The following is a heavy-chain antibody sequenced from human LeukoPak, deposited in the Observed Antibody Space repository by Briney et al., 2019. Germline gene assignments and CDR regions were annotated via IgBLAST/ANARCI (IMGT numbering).Heavy chain of an antibody. CDR1: GFTFSDYY. J-gene: IGHJ2*01. CDR2: ISSSSSYT. CDR3: ARSRYCSSTSCPDWYFDL. D-gene: IGHD2-2*01. V-gene: IGHV3-11*03. Sequence: GGSLRLSCAASGFTFSDYYMSWIRQAPGKGLEWVSYISSSSSYTNYADSVKGRFTISRDNAKNSLYLQMNSPRAEDTAVYYCARSRYCSSTSCPDWYFDLWGRGTLVTVSS.